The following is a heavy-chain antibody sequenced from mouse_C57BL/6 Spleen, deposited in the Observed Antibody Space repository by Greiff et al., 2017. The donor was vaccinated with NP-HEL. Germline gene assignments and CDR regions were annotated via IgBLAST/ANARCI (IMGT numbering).Heavy chain of an antibody. CDR3: AREDDYGYFDY. CDR2: INPNNGGT. CDR1: GYTFTDYY. J-gene: IGHJ2*01. Sequence: EVQLQQSGPELVKPGASVKISCKASGYTFTDYYMNWVKQSHGKSLEWIGDINPNNGGTSYNQKFKGKATLTVDKSSSTAYMELRSLTSEDSAVYYCAREDDYGYFDYWGQGTTLTVSS. V-gene: IGHV1-26*01. D-gene: IGHD2-4*01.